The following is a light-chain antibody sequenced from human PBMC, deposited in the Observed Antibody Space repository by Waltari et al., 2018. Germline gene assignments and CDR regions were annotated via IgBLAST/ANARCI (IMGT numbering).Light chain of an antibody. Sequence: QSALTQPASVSGSPGQSITISCTGSSSDVGGYNDVSWYQTYRGPAPKRMIYAVSNRPSGISDRFSGSKSGNTASLTISGLRAEDEAYYYCSSYTSSGSLAFGGGTKVTVL. V-gene: IGLV2-14*01. J-gene: IGLJ2*01. CDR2: AVS. CDR1: SSDVGGYND. CDR3: SSYTSSGSLA.